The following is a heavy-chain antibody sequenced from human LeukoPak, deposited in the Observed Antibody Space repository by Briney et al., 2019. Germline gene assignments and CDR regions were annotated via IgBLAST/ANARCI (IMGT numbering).Heavy chain of an antibody. CDR3: AKDPDYDFWSGDNWFDP. CDR1: GFTFTNYA. D-gene: IGHD3-3*01. V-gene: IGHV3-23*01. J-gene: IGHJ5*02. CDR2: ISGSGGST. Sequence: GGSLRLSCAASGFTFTNYAMTWVRRAPGKGLEWVSAISGSGGSTYYADSVKGRFTISRDNSKNTLYLQMNSLRAEDTAVYYCAKDPDYDFWSGDNWFDPWGQGTLVTVSS.